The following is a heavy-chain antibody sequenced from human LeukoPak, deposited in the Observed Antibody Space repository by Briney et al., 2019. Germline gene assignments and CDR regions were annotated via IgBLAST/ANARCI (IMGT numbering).Heavy chain of an antibody. CDR1: GGSFSGYY. J-gene: IGHJ4*02. V-gene: IGHV4-34*01. Sequence: PSETLSLTCAVYGGSFSGYYWSWIRQPPGKGLEWIGEINHSGSTNYNPSLKSRVTISVDTSKNQFSLKLSSVTAADTAVYYCARRYSSGERDYWGQGTLVTVSS. CDR3: ARRYSSGERDY. CDR2: INHSGST. D-gene: IGHD6-19*01.